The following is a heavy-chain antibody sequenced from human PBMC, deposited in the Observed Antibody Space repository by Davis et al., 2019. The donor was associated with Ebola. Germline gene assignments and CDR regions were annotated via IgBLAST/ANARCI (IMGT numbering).Heavy chain of an antibody. CDR1: GYTFTSYA. J-gene: IGHJ4*02. CDR3: ARAFGSGYYGGFDY. CDR2: INAGNGNT. V-gene: IGHV1-3*01. Sequence: ASVKVSCKASGYTFTSYAMHWVRQAPGQRLEWMGWINAGNGNTNYSQKFQGRVTITRDTSASTAYMELSSLRSEDTAVYYCARAFGSGYYGGFDYWGQGTLVTVSS. D-gene: IGHD3-3*01.